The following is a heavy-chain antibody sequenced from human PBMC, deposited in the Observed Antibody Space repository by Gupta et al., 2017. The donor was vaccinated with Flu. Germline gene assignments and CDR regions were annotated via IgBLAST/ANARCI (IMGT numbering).Heavy chain of an antibody. V-gene: IGHV3-23*01. Sequence: YAMNWVRQAPGKGLEWVSTVGAGGDRTYYADPVMGRFTISRDNSKNTVYLQMNSLRGDDTAVYYCAKDRSGNPAIDYWGQGTLVTVS. D-gene: IGHD6-13*01. CDR1: YA. J-gene: IGHJ4*02. CDR2: VGAGGDRT. CDR3: AKDRSGNPAIDY.